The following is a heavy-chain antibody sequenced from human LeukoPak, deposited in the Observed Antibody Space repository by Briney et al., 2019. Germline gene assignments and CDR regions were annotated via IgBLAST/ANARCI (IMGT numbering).Heavy chain of an antibody. CDR3: ARAPYCGGDCYSFAFDY. CDR2: IYSGGST. V-gene: IGHV3-53*01. CDR1: GFTVSSNY. J-gene: IGHJ4*02. Sequence: PGGSLRLSCAASGFTVSSNYMSWVRQAPGKGLEWVSVIYSGGSTYYADSVKGRFTISRDNSKNTLYLQMNSLRAEDTAVYCCARAPYCGGDCYSFAFDYWGQGTLVTVSS. D-gene: IGHD2-21*02.